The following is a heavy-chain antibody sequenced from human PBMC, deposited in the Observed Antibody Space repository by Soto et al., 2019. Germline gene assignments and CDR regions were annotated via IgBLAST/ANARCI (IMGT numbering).Heavy chain of an antibody. D-gene: IGHD2-15*01. CDR2: TFHTGST. Sequence: LQPLPLTYTVSWCYIRSRYYWGCIRQPTGKGLEWIGTTFHTGSTYYNPSLKSRVTMSMDTSKNQFSLNLSSVTAADTAVYYCARERGHCGRPRCYAWFDSWGQGTLVTGTS. J-gene: IGHJ5*01. CDR1: WCYIRSRYY. CDR3: ARERGHCGRPRCYAWFDS. V-gene: IGHV4-38-2*02.